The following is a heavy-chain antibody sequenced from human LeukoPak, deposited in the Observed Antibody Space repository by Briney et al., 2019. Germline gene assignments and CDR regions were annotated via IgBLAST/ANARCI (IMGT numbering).Heavy chain of an antibody. CDR1: GFTFSSYA. CDR3: AKVHYYDSSGYPGDY. V-gene: IGHV3-30*04. CDR2: ISYDGSNK. Sequence: PGGSLRLSCAASGFTFSSYAMHWVRQAPGKGLEWVALISYDGSNKYHADSVKGRFTISRDNSKNTLYLQMNSLRAEDTAVYYCAKVHYYDSSGYPGDYWGQGTLVTVSS. D-gene: IGHD3-22*01. J-gene: IGHJ4*02.